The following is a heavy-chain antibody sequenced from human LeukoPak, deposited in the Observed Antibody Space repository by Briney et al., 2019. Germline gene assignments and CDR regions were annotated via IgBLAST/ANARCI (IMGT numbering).Heavy chain of an antibody. CDR1: GGSFSGYY. D-gene: IGHD2-2*01. J-gene: IGHJ4*02. CDR3: ARSCSSTSCPFDY. V-gene: IGHV4-34*01. Sequence: SETLSLTCAVYGGSFSGYYWSWIRQPPGKGLEWIGEINHSGSTNYNPSLKSRVTISVDTSKNQFSLNLSSVTAADTAVYYCARSCSSTSCPFDYWGQGTLVTVSS. CDR2: INHSGST.